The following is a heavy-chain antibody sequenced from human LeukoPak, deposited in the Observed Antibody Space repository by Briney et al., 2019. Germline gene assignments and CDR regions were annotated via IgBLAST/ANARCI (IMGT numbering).Heavy chain of an antibody. CDR3: AREWGVVVAATLYGMDV. J-gene: IGHJ6*02. Sequence: ASVKVSCKASGYTFTSYGISWVRQPPGQGHERMGWISTYNGNTNYAQKLQGRVTMTTDTSTSTAYMELRSLRSDDTAVYYCAREWGVVVAATLYGMDVWGQGTTVTVSS. CDR1: GYTFTSYG. D-gene: IGHD2-15*01. V-gene: IGHV1-18*01. CDR2: ISTYNGNT.